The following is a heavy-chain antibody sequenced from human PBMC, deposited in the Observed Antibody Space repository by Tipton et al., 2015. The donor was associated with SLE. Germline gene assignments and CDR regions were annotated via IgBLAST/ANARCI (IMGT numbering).Heavy chain of an antibody. D-gene: IGHD3-3*01. CDR1: GASMSGRDFF. CDR3: AREGGFFAFDV. V-gene: IGHV4-61*02. CDR2: IYSSGIT. J-gene: IGHJ3*01. Sequence: TLSLTCTVSGASMSGRDFFWGWVRQPAGKSLEWVGRIYSSGITDYRYSLKSRLTISLDTAKNQFSLKLNSVTAADTAVYFCAREGGFFAFDVWGRGTAVTVSS.